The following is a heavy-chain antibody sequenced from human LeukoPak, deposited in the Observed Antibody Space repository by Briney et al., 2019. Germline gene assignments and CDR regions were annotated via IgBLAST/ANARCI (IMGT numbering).Heavy chain of an antibody. D-gene: IGHD1-26*01. CDR1: GYIFTGYY. V-gene: IGHV1-2*02. Sequence: ASVKVSCKASGYIFTGYYMHWVRQAPGQGLEWMGWINPNSGGTNYAQKFQGRVTVTRDMSTSTVYMELSNLRSEDTAVYYCARDQSGEWELLSGWWFDPWGQGTLVTVSS. CDR3: ARDQSGEWELLSGWWFDP. CDR2: INPNSGGT. J-gene: IGHJ5*02.